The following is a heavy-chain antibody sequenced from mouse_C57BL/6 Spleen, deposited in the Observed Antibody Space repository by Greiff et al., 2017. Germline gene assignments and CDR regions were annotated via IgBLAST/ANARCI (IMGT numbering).Heavy chain of an antibody. V-gene: IGHV1-69*01. Sequence: QVQLQQPGAELVMPGASVKLSCKASGYTFTSYWMHWVKQRPGQGLEWIGEIDPSDSYTNYNQKFKGKSTLTVDKSSSTAYMQLSSLTSEDSAVYYCALTTLDYFDDWGQGTTLTVSS. CDR3: ALTTLDYFDD. D-gene: IGHD1-1*01. CDR1: GYTFTSYW. J-gene: IGHJ2*01. CDR2: IDPSDSYT.